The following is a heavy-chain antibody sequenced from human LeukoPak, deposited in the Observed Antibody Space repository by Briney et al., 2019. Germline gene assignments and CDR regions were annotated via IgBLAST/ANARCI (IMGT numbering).Heavy chain of an antibody. CDR1: GYSISSGYY. CDR2: IYQSGST. Sequence: PSETLSLTCTVSGYSISSGYYWGWIRQPPEKGLEWIGSIYQSGSTYYNPSLKSRVTISVDTSKNQFSLKLSSVTAADTAVYYCARLGGGLWFGEFDYWGQGTLVTVSS. J-gene: IGHJ4*02. V-gene: IGHV4-38-2*02. D-gene: IGHD3-10*01. CDR3: ARLGGGLWFGEFDY.